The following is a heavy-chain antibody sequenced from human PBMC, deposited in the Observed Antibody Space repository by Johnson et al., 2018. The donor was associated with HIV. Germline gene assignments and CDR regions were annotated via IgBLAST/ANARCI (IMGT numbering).Heavy chain of an antibody. CDR3: ARAERSSSGVDAFDI. Sequence: QMQLVESGGGVVQPGRSMKLSCAASGLNFSDFSMHWVRQAPGEGLEWVAVISYDGSNKYYADSVKGRFTISRDNSKNTLYLQINSLRAEDTAVYYCARAERSSSGVDAFDIWGQGTMVTVSS. V-gene: IGHV3-30*04. D-gene: IGHD6-6*01. CDR1: GLNFSDFS. CDR2: ISYDGSNK. J-gene: IGHJ3*02.